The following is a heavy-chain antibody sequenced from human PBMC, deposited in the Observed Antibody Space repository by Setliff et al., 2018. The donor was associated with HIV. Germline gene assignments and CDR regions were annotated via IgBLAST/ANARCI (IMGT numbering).Heavy chain of an antibody. CDR1: GYTFTNHG. CDR3: ARRIAYGTDYDYHHYMDV. D-gene: IGHD3-10*01. CDR2: ISANNGAT. Sequence: GASVKVSCKASGYTFTNHGFSWVRQAPGQGLEWMGWISANNGATRYAQNFQERVTLTTDTSTSTAYMELRSLTSDDTAMYFCARRIAYGTDYDYHHYMDVWATGTTVTVSS. V-gene: IGHV1-18*01. J-gene: IGHJ6*03.